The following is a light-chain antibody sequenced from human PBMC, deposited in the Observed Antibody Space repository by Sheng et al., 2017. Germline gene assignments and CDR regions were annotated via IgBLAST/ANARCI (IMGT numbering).Light chain of an antibody. V-gene: IGKV3-20*01. J-gene: IGKJ2*01. Sequence: EIVLTQSPATLSLSPGERATLSCRASQSVGTYLAWYQQKPGQAPRLLIYGASDRATDIPDRFSGSGSGTDFTLAISRLEPEDFAVYYCQQYRSSPPYTFGQGTKLEI. CDR1: QSVGTY. CDR2: GAS. CDR3: QQYRSSPPYT.